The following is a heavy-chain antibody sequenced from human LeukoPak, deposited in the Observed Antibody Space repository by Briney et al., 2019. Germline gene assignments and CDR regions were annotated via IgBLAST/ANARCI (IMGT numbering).Heavy chain of an antibody. J-gene: IGHJ6*03. Sequence: GGSLRLSCAGSGFTFSRYNMNWFRQAPGKGLERVSSISSRSSYIYADSVKGRFTISRDNAKNSLYPQMNSLGAEDTAVYYCARDAQWLVPEGYYYYMDVWGKGTTVTVSS. V-gene: IGHV3-21*01. D-gene: IGHD6-19*01. CDR1: GFTFSRYN. CDR3: ARDAQWLVPEGYYYYMDV. CDR2: ISSRSSYI.